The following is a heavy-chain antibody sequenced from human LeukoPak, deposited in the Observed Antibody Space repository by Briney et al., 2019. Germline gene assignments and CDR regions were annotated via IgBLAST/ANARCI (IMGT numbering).Heavy chain of an antibody. Sequence: SETLSLTCTVSGASISSGGYYWSWIRQHPGKGLEWIGYIYYSGSTYYNPSLKSRVTISVDTSKNQFSLKLSSVTAADTAVYHCARASPVSTVWTPKYYFDYWGQGTLVTVSS. CDR3: ARASPVSTVWTPKYYFDY. CDR1: GASISSGGYY. D-gene: IGHD3-16*01. V-gene: IGHV4-31*03. J-gene: IGHJ4*02. CDR2: IYYSGST.